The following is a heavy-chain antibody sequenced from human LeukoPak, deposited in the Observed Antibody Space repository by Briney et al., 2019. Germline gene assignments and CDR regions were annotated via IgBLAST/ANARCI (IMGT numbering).Heavy chain of an antibody. CDR3: TTASGGSEK. Sequence: PSETLSLTCTVSGDSIRSFFWSWIRQPAGKGLEWIGRVYASGTTNYNPSLKSRVTMSVDTSKNQLSLKVTSVTAADTAVYYCTTASGGSEKWGQGTLVTVSS. CDR1: GDSIRSFF. J-gene: IGHJ4*02. CDR2: VYASGTT. V-gene: IGHV4-4*07. D-gene: IGHD2-15*01.